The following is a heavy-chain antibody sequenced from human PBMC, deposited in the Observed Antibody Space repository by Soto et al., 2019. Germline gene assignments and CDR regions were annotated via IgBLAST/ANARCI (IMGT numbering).Heavy chain of an antibody. CDR3: AINSITIFGVVIHFDY. CDR2: IVVGSGNT. Sequence: ASVKVSCKASGFTFTSSAVQWVRQARGQRLEWIGWIVVGSGNTNYAQKFQERVTITRDMSTSTAYMELSSLRSEDTAVYYCAINSITIFGVVIHFDYWGQGTLVTVSS. J-gene: IGHJ4*02. D-gene: IGHD3-3*01. CDR1: GFTFTSSA. V-gene: IGHV1-58*01.